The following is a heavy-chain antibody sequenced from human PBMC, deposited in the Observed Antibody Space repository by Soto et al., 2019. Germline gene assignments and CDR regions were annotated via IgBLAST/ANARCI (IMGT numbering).Heavy chain of an antibody. CDR2: ISSSSSTI. CDR1: GFTFSSYS. Sequence: GGSLRLSCAASGFTFSSYSMNWVRQAPGKGLEWVSYISSSSSTIYYADSVKGRFTISRDNAKNSLYLQMNSLRAEDTAVYYCARGYCSGGSCYKDYYYYYMDVWGKGTTVTVSS. V-gene: IGHV3-48*01. D-gene: IGHD2-15*01. J-gene: IGHJ6*03. CDR3: ARGYCSGGSCYKDYYYYYMDV.